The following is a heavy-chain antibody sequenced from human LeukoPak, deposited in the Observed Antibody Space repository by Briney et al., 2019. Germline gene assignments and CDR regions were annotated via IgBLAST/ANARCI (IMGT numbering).Heavy chain of an antibody. CDR2: MYYSGST. V-gene: IGHV4-39*07. CDR1: GGSISSSSYY. CDR3: ARVARKTRLGSGSYFSRKVDDYYYYMDV. Sequence: PSETLSLTCTVSGGSISSSSYYWGWIRQPPGKGLEWIRSMYYSGSTYYNPSLKSRVTISVDTSKNQFSLKLSSVTAADTAVYYCARVARKTRLGSGSYFSRKVDDYYYYMDVWGKGTTVTISS. J-gene: IGHJ6*03. D-gene: IGHD3-10*01.